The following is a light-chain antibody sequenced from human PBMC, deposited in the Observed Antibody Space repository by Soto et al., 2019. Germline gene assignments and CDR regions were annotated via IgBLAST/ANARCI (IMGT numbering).Light chain of an antibody. J-gene: IGKJ5*01. CDR1: QSVSSSS. CDR2: GAS. Sequence: ETVVTQAPGTLSMSPGEGATLSCRASQSVSSSSLAWYQQKPGQAPRLLIYGASSRATGIPDRFSGSGSGTDFTLTISRLEPEDFAVYYCQQYCSSSCSSGQGTPVEI. CDR3: QQYCSSSCS. V-gene: IGKV3-20*01.